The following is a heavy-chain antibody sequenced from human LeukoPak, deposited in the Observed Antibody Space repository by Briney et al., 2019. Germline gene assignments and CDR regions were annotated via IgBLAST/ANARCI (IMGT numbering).Heavy chain of an antibody. CDR2: IYPDDSDT. Sequence: PGESLKISCKGSGYSFTHYWIGWVRQMPGRGLEWMGIIYPDDSDTRYSPSFQGQVTISADKSISTAYLQWASLKASDTAMYYCGRHVVDSSGDYLYFYYMDVWGKGTTVTVSS. CDR3: GRHVVDSSGDYLYFYYMDV. CDR1: GYSFTHYW. J-gene: IGHJ6*03. D-gene: IGHD3-22*01. V-gene: IGHV5-51*01.